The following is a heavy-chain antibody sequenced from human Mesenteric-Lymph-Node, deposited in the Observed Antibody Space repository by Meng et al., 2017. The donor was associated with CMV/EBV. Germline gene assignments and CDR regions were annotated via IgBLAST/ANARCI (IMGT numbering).Heavy chain of an antibody. CDR2: IFPSGTT. J-gene: IGHJ4*02. D-gene: IGHD2/OR15-2a*01. Sequence: LTFNVSGVFISNGDSYWTWIRQHPGKGLEWIGYIFPSGTTYYNPSLRSRLTITVDTSNNQFSLRLASVTAADTAVYYCARGGQVLDFWGPGTLVTVSS. CDR1: GVFISNGDSY. V-gene: IGHV4-31*03. CDR3: ARGGQVLDF.